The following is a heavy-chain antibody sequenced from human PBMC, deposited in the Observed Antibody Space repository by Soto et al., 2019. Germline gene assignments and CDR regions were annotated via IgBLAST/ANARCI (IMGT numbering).Heavy chain of an antibody. D-gene: IGHD3-10*01. CDR3: APVVRGVTLDY. V-gene: IGHV1-2*02. J-gene: IGHJ4*02. Sequence: GASVKVSCKASGYTFTGHYMHWVRQAPGQGLEWLGWINPHSGDTTYAQRFQGRVTMTRDTSISTAYMELSRLRFDDTAVYYCAPVVRGVTLDYWGQGTLVTVSS. CDR1: GYTFTGHY. CDR2: INPHSGDT.